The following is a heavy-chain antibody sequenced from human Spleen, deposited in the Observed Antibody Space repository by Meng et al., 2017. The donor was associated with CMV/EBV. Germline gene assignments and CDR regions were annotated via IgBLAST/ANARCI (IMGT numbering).Heavy chain of an antibody. D-gene: IGHD4-17*01. CDR2: IYHSGST. CDR1: GYSISSGYY. Sequence: GSLRLSCTVSGYSISSGYYWGWIRQPPGKGLEWIGSIYHSGSTYYNPSLKSRVTISVDTSKNQFSLKLSSVTAADTAVYYCARGLGSFIAPWGQGMLVTVSS. V-gene: IGHV4-38-2*02. CDR3: ARGLGSFIAP. J-gene: IGHJ5*02.